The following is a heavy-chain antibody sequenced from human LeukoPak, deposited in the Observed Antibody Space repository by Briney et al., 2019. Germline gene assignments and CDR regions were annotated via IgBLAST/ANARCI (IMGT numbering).Heavy chain of an antibody. Sequence: SETLSLTCTVSGASISGKYWSLIRQHPGKALHRNANIDYSGDTNSNPSLSSRLTISVDTSKNQFYLRLNSVTAADTAFYYCARHPPGLRYFDPWGQGTLVTVSS. CDR2: IDYSGDT. V-gene: IGHV4-59*08. D-gene: IGHD3-9*01. CDR3: ARHPPGLRYFDP. CDR1: GASISGKY. J-gene: IGHJ5*02.